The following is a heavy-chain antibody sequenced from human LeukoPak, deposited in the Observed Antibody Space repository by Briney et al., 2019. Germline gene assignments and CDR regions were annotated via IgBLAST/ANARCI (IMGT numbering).Heavy chain of an antibody. CDR3: AKEGDYYGSGSHRDAFDM. V-gene: IGHV3-48*01. CDR2: ISLSTTSI. D-gene: IGHD3-10*01. Sequence: GGSLRLSCAASGFTFSSYNMNWVRQAPGKGLEWISYISLSTTSIYYADSVKGRFTISRDNAKNSLYLQMNSLRAEDTALYYCAKEGDYYGSGSHRDAFDMWGQGKMVTVSS. J-gene: IGHJ3*02. CDR1: GFTFSSYN.